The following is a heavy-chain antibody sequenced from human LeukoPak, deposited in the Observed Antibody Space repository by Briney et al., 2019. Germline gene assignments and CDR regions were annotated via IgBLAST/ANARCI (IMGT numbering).Heavy chain of an antibody. CDR1: GGSISSSSYY. Sequence: PSETLSLTCTVSGGSISSSSYYWGWIRQPPGKGLEWIGSIFYSGITDYNPSLRSRVTISVDTSKNQFSLKLSSVTAADTAIYYCARAVIVVAAATQRNWFDPWGQGTLVTVSS. D-gene: IGHD2-15*01. CDR2: IFYSGIT. J-gene: IGHJ5*02. CDR3: ARAVIVVAAATQRNWFDP. V-gene: IGHV4-39*07.